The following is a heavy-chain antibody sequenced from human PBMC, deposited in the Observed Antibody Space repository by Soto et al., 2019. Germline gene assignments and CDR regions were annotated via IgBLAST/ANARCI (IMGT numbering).Heavy chain of an antibody. Sequence: SETLSLTCAVYGGSFSGYYWSWIRQPPGKGLEWIGEINHSGSTNYNPSLKSRVTISVDTSKNQFSLKLSSVTAADTAVYYCATQDSTVTTIDYWGQGTMVTVSP. V-gene: IGHV4-34*01. CDR1: GGSFSGYY. D-gene: IGHD4-17*01. CDR3: ATQDSTVTTIDY. J-gene: IGHJ4*02. CDR2: INHSGST.